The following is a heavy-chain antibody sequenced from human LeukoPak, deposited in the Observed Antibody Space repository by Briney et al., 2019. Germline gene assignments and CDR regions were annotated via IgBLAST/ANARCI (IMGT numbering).Heavy chain of an antibody. Sequence: ASVKVSCKVSGYTLTELSMHWVRQAPGKGLEWMGGFDPEDGETIYAQKFQGRVTMTEDTSTDTAYMELSSLRSEDTAVYYCARGHSGSYWFDYWGQGTLVTVSS. CDR1: GYTLTELS. V-gene: IGHV1-24*01. CDR3: ARGHSGSYWFDY. CDR2: FDPEDGET. D-gene: IGHD1-26*01. J-gene: IGHJ4*02.